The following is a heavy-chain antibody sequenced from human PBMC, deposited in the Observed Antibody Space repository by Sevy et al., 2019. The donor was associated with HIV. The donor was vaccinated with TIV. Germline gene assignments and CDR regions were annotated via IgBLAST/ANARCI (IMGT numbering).Heavy chain of an antibody. CDR1: GFTFSSYA. CDR3: AKQTLDIVLMVYAFDY. J-gene: IGHJ4*02. CDR2: ISGSGGST. Sequence: GGSLRLSCAASGFTFSSYAMSWVRQAPGKGLEWVSAISGSGGSTYYADSVKGRFTISRDNSKNTLYLQMNSLRAEDTAVYYCAKQTLDIVLMVYAFDYWGQGTLVTVSS. D-gene: IGHD2-8*01. V-gene: IGHV3-23*01.